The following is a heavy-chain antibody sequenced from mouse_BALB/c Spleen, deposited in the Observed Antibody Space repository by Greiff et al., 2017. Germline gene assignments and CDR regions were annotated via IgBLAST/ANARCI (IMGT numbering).Heavy chain of an antibody. CDR2: ILPGSGST. J-gene: IGHJ2*01. Sequence: VQLQQSGAELMKPAASVKISCKATGYTFSSYWIEWVKQRPGHGLEWIGEILPGSGSTNYNEKFKGKATFTADTSSNTAYMQLSSLTSEDSAVYYCARRGYYGNYDYWGQGTTLTVSS. D-gene: IGHD2-1*01. V-gene: IGHV1-9*01. CDR3: ARRGYYGNYDY. CDR1: GYTFSSYW.